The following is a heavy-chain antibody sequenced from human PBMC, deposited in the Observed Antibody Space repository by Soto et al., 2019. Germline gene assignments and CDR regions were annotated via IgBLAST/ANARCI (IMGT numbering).Heavy chain of an antibody. CDR2: IYPVDSDT. CDR1: GYSFSSYW. CDR3: VRQTPPGSSSHGLDV. D-gene: IGHD6-6*01. J-gene: IGHJ4*02. V-gene: IGHV5-51*01. Sequence: GESLKISCQGSGYSFSSYWIGWVRQMPGKGLEWMGIIYPVDSDTRYSPSFQGQVTISADKSISTAYLQWRSLKATDTAMYYCVRQTPPGSSSHGLDVWGQGTLVTVSS.